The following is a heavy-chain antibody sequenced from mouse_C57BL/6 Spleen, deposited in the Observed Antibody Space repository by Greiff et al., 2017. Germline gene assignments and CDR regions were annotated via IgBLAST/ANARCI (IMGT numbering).Heavy chain of an antibody. J-gene: IGHJ2*01. CDR1: GFTFSDYG. CDR2: ISSGSSTI. V-gene: IGHV5-17*01. Sequence: DVHLVESGGGLVKPGGSLKLSCAASGFTFSDYGMHWVRQAPEKGLEWVAYISSGSSTIYYADTVKGRFTISRDNAKNTLFLQMTSLRSEDTAMYYCARPGYYGSSPFDYWGQGTTLTVSS. CDR3: ARPGYYGSSPFDY. D-gene: IGHD1-1*01.